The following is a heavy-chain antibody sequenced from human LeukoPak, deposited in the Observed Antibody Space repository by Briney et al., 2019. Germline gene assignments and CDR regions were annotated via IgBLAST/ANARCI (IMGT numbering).Heavy chain of an antibody. D-gene: IGHD3-22*01. J-gene: IGHJ5*02. V-gene: IGHV1-8*01. CDR1: GYLFISYG. Sequence: ASVKVSCKTSGYLFISYGINWVRQAPGQGLEWMGWISGHTGQANYAQKFQGRVTITRNTSISTAYMELSSLRSEDTAVYYCARGPYYYDSSGPANWFDPWGQGTLVTVSS. CDR3: ARGPYYYDSSGPANWFDP. CDR2: ISGHTGQA.